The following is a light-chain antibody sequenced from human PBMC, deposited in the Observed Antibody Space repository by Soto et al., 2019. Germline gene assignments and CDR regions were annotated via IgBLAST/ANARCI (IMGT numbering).Light chain of an antibody. CDR2: AAS. Sequence: EVVMTQSPATLSVSPGERATLSCRASESVSRNLAWYQQKPGQAPRLLIYAASNRATGIPDRFSGSGSGTEFTLTISRLQSEDFAVYYCQQYNNWPPWTFGQGTKVDIK. CDR1: ESVSRN. CDR3: QQYNNWPPWT. V-gene: IGKV3-15*01. J-gene: IGKJ1*01.